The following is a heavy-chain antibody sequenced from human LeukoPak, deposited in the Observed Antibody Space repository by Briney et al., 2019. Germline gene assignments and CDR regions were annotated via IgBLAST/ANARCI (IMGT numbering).Heavy chain of an antibody. CDR3: ARVKGYGGYVNY. CDR1: GGSISSYY. CDR2: IYYSGST. V-gene: IGHV4-59*01. Sequence: PSGTLSLTCTVSGGSISSYYWSWIRQPPGKGLEWIGYIYYSGSTNYNPSLKSRVTISVDTSKNQFSLKLSSVTAADTAVYYCARVKGYGGYVNYWGQGTLVTVSS. J-gene: IGHJ4*02. D-gene: IGHD5-12*01.